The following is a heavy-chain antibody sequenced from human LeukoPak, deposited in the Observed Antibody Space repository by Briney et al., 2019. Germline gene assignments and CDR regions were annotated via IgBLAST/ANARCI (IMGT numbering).Heavy chain of an antibody. V-gene: IGHV4-59*01. Sequence: SETLSLTCTVSGGSISSYYWSWIRQPPGKGLEWIGYIYYSGSTYYNPSLKSRVTISEDTSKNQFSLRLSSVTAADTAVYYCARDLAAAGTIDPWGQGTLVTVSS. CDR1: GGSISSYY. CDR2: IYYSGST. D-gene: IGHD6-13*01. J-gene: IGHJ5*02. CDR3: ARDLAAAGTIDP.